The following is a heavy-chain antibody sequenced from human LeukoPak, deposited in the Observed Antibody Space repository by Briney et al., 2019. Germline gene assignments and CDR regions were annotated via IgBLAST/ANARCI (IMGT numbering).Heavy chain of an antibody. J-gene: IGHJ4*02. CDR1: GGSFSGYY. D-gene: IGHD2-15*01. CDR3: ARHKAQDFDY. Sequence: SETLSLTCAVYGGSFSGYYWSWIRQPPGKGLEWIGEISHSGSTNYNPSLKSRVTISVDTSKNQFSLKLSSVTAADTAVYYCARHKAQDFDYWGQGTLVTVSS. V-gene: IGHV4-34*01. CDR2: ISHSGST.